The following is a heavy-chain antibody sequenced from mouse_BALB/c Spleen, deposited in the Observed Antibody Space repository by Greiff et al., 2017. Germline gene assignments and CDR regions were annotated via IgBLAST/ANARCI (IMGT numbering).Heavy chain of an antibody. Sequence: QVQLQQSGAELAKPGASVKMSCKTSGYTFTSYWMHWVKQRPGQGLEWIGDIYPGRGITNYNEKFKSKATLTLDTSSSTAYMQLSSLTSEDSAVYYCSRGNDYDGFAYWGQGTLVTVSA. V-gene: IGHV1-55*01. CDR2: IYPGRGIT. J-gene: IGHJ3*01. CDR3: SRGNDYDGFAY. D-gene: IGHD2-4*01. CDR1: GYTFTSYW.